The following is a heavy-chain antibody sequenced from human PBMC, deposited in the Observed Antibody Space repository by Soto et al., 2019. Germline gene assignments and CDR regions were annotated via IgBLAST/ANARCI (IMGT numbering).Heavy chain of an antibody. J-gene: IGHJ4*02. D-gene: IGHD2-15*01. V-gene: IGHV3-33*01. CDR3: ARDRDLVLDY. CDR1: GFTFSIYG. Sequence: QVQLVESGGGVVQPGRSLRLSCAASGFTFSIYGMHWVRQAPGKGLECVAVISHDETYKDYADSVKGRFTISRDSSKNALHLQMASLRAEDTAVYYCARDRDLVLDYWGQGTLVTVSS. CDR2: ISHDETYK.